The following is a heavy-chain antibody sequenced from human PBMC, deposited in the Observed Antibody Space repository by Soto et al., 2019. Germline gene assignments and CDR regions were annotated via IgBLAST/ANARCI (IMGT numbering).Heavy chain of an antibody. V-gene: IGHV4-34*01. D-gene: IGHD2-2*01. Sequence: PSETLSLTCAVYGGSFSGYYWSWIRQPPGKGLEWIGEINHSGSTNYNPSLKSRVTISVDTSKNQFSLKLSSVTAADTAVYYCARGRIVVVPAAIRGWFDPWGQGTLVTVSS. CDR1: GGSFSGYY. J-gene: IGHJ5*02. CDR2: INHSGST. CDR3: ARGRIVVVPAAIRGWFDP.